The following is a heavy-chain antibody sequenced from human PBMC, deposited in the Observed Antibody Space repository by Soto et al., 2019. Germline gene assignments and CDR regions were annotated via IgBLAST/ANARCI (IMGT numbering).Heavy chain of an antibody. CDR2: IIPILGIA. CDR3: ANNNEGYCSSTSCNWFDP. D-gene: IGHD2-2*01. V-gene: IGHV1-69*02. J-gene: IGHJ5*02. CDR1: GGTFSSYT. Sequence: ASVKVSCKASGGTFSSYTISWVRQAPGQGLEWMGRIIPILGIANYAQKFQGRVTITADKSTSTAYMELSSLRSEDTAVYYCANNNEGYCSSTSCNWFDPWGQGTLVTVSS.